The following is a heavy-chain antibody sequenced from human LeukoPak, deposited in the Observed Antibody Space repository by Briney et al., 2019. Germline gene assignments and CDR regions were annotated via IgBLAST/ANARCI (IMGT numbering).Heavy chain of an antibody. CDR3: VRGWDY. V-gene: IGHV3-21*01. J-gene: IGHJ4*02. D-gene: IGHD2-15*01. CDR1: GFTFSIYS. Sequence: GGSLRLSCAASGFTFSIYSMNWVRQAPGKGLEWLSSITSSSNYIYYADSVKGRFTISRDNVQNSLYLQMNSLRAEDTAVYYCVRGWDYWGQGTLVTVSS. CDR2: ITSSSNYI.